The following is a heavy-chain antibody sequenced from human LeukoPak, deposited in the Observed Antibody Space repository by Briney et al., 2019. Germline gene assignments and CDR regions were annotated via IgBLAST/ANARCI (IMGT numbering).Heavy chain of an antibody. CDR1: GFTFSSYA. V-gene: IGHV3-30*04. D-gene: IGHD6-19*01. Sequence: GGSLRLSCAASGFTFSSYAMHWVRQAPGKGLEWVAVISYDGSNKYYADSVKGRFTISRDNSKNTLYLQMNSLRAEDTAVYYCARAGYSSGWYNYFDYWGQGTLVTVSS. CDR2: ISYDGSNK. J-gene: IGHJ4*02. CDR3: ARAGYSSGWYNYFDY.